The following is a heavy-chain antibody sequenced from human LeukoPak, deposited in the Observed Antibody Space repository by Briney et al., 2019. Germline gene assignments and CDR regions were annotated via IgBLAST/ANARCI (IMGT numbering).Heavy chain of an antibody. CDR1: GFTFSSYS. CDR3: ASPYCSGGSCYYFDY. Sequence: GGSLRLSCAASGFTFSSYSMNWVRQAPGKGLEWVSSVSSSSSYIYYADSVKGRFTISRDNAKNSLYLQMNSLRAEDTAVYYCASPYCSGGSCYYFDYWGQGTLVTVSS. V-gene: IGHV3-21*01. J-gene: IGHJ4*02. D-gene: IGHD2-15*01. CDR2: VSSSSSYI.